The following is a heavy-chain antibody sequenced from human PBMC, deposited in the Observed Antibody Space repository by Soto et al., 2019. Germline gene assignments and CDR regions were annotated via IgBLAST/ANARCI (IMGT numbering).Heavy chain of an antibody. CDR3: ASSLYYYGSGTYAY. Sequence: QVQLQESGPGLVKPSETLSLTCTVSGDSISTYYWNWIRQPPGKGLEWIGYSYYSGSTTYNLSLKSRVTISIDTSKNQFSLKLSSVTAADTAVYYCASSLYYYGSGTYAYWGQGTLVTVSS. J-gene: IGHJ4*02. CDR1: GDSISTYY. D-gene: IGHD3-10*01. CDR2: SYYSGST. V-gene: IGHV4-59*08.